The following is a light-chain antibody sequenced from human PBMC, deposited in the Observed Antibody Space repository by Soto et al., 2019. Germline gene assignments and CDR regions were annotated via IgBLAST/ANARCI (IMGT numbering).Light chain of an antibody. J-gene: IGLJ1*01. V-gene: IGLV1-40*01. CDR3: QSSDSSLSGYV. CDR2: GNS. Sequence: QSVLTQPPSVSGAPGQRVTISCTGSRSNIGAGYDVHWYQQLPGTAPKLLIYGNSTRPSGVPDRFSGSKSGTSASLAITGLQAEDEADYYCQSSDSSLSGYVFGTGTKLTVL. CDR1: RSNIGAGYD.